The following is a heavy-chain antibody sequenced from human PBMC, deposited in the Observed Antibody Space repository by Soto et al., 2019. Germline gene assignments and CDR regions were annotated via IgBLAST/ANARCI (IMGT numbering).Heavy chain of an antibody. CDR1: GFTFSSYA. CDR3: ARGVAYGDYGSYGMDV. J-gene: IGHJ6*02. D-gene: IGHD4-17*01. Sequence: GGSLRLSCAASGFTFSSYAMTWVRQAPGKGLEWVSSNSGSGGGTYYADSVKGRFTISRDNSKNKLYLQMNSLRAEDTVVYYCARGVAYGDYGSYGMDVWGQGTTVTVSS. V-gene: IGHV3-23*01. CDR2: NSGSGGGT.